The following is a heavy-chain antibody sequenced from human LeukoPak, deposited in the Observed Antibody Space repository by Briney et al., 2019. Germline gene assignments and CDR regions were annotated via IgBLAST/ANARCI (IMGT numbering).Heavy chain of an antibody. CDR1: GYTFTCYG. Sequence: ASVKVSCKASGYTFTCYGISWVRQAPGQGLEWMGWISAYNGNTDYAQKLQGRVTMTTDTSTSTAYMVLRSLRSDDTAVYYCARDPGRYCSSTSCDYFDYWGQGTLVTVSS. J-gene: IGHJ4*02. V-gene: IGHV1-18*01. CDR2: ISAYNGNT. D-gene: IGHD2-2*01. CDR3: ARDPGRYCSSTSCDYFDY.